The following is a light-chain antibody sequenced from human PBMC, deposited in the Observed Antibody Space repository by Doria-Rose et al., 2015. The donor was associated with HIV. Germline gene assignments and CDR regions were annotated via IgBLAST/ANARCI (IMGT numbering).Light chain of an antibody. V-gene: IGKV1-8*01. Sequence: IQLTQFPSSFSASTGDRVTFTCRASHVIYTYLAWYQQKPGKAPNLLIYSASTLQSGVPSRFSGSGSGTDFTLTISSLQSEDFATYYCQQYFSYPRTFGPGTKVDI. CDR3: QQYFSYPRT. CDR1: HVIYTY. J-gene: IGKJ3*01. CDR2: SAS.